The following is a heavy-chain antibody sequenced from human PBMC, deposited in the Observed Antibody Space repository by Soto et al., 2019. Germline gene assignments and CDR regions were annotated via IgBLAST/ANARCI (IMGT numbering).Heavy chain of an antibody. Sequence: GGSLRLSCAASGFTFSSYAMHWVRQAPGKGLEWVAVISYDGSNKYYADSVKGRFTISRDNSKNTLYLQMNSLRAEDTAVYYCARDTQYPAGYYYGMDVWGQGTTVTVSS. CDR2: ISYDGSNK. CDR1: GFTFSSYA. V-gene: IGHV3-30-3*01. CDR3: ARDTQYPAGYYYGMDV. J-gene: IGHJ6*02. D-gene: IGHD2-2*02.